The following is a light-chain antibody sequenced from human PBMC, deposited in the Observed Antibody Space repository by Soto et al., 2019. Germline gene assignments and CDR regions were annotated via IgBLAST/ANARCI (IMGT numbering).Light chain of an antibody. CDR3: QQRSNT. V-gene: IGKV3-11*01. J-gene: IGKJ5*01. CDR1: QSVSSN. CDR2: EAS. Sequence: VMTQSPATLPLSPGDSATLSCRASQSVSSNLAWYQQKPGQAPRLLIYEASNRATGIPARFSGSGSGTDFTLTISSLEPEDFAVYYCQQRSNTXGQGTRLEIK.